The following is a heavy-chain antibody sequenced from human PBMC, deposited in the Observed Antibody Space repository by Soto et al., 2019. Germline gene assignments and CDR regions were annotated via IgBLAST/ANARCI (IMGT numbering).Heavy chain of an antibody. D-gene: IGHD2-2*01. J-gene: IGHJ6*02. CDR2: IIPIFGTA. Sequence: ASMKVSCTASGGTFSIYAISWVRQAPGQGLEWMGGIIPIFGTANYAQKFQGRVTITADKSTSTAYMELSSLRSEDTAVYYCASRGHQEDAYYGMDVWGQGTTVTVSS. CDR3: ASRGHQEDAYYGMDV. CDR1: GGTFSIYA. V-gene: IGHV1-69*06.